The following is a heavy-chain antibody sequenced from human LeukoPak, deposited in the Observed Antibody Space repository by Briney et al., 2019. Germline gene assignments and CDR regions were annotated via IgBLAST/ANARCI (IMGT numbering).Heavy chain of an antibody. CDR2: IKLDGSEK. CDR3: AGDQYDTWSRRGNFDS. J-gene: IGHJ4*02. V-gene: IGHV3-7*03. Sequence: GGSLRLSCAASGFTFRSDWMSWVRQAPGKGLEWVANIKLDGSEKNYVDSVKGRFTISRDNTKNSLYLQMNSLRVEDTAVFYCAGDQYDTWSRRGNFDSWGQGTLVIVSS. D-gene: IGHD3-3*01. CDR1: GFTFRSDW.